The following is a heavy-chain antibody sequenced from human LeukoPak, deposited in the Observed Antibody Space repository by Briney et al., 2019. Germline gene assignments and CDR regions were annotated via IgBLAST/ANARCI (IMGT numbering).Heavy chain of an antibody. D-gene: IGHD3-9*01. CDR2: IYYSGST. J-gene: IGHJ4*02. CDR3: AFRRRGHGLVY. Sequence: PSQTLSLTCTVSGGSISSGDYYWSWIRQPPGKGLVWIGYIYYSGSTYYNPSLKSRVTISVDTSKNQFSLKLSSVTAADTAVYYCAFRRRGHGLVYWGQGTLVTVSS. CDR1: GGSISSGDYY. V-gene: IGHV4-30-4*08.